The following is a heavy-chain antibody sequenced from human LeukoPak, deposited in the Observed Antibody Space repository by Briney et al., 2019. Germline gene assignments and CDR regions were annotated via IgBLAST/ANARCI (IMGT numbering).Heavy chain of an antibody. CDR2: ISGSGGST. CDR1: GFTFSSYA. J-gene: IGHJ3*02. V-gene: IGHV3-23*01. Sequence: GGSLRLSCAASGFTFSSYAMSWVRQAPGKGLEWVSAISGSGGSTYYADSVRGRVTISRDNSKNTLYLQMSRLRAEDTAVYLCAKDPEFARLRFDAFDIWGQGTMVTVSS. D-gene: IGHD2/OR15-2a*01. CDR3: AKDPEFARLRFDAFDI.